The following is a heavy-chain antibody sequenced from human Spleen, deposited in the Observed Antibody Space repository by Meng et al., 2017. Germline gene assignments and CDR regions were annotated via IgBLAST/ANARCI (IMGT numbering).Heavy chain of an antibody. V-gene: IGHV1-3*04. CDR1: GYPYTSHW. CDR2: LNTDNGNT. D-gene: IGHD5-24*01. J-gene: IGHJ4*02. CDR3: ARGWITEMAICDH. Sequence: VQLVQSGAAVKTPGASAQLSCKASGYPYTSHWMHWVRQTPGQRPEWMGWLNTDNGNTKDSQNFQGRVTITRETSASTVDMDVNSLRSEGTAVYYWARGWITEMAICDHWGQGTLVTVSS.